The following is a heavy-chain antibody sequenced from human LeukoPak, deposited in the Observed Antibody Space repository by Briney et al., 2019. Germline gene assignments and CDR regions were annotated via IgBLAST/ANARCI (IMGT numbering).Heavy chain of an antibody. D-gene: IGHD3-22*01. CDR1: GGSSSSNY. CDR3: ARVGYYFDSSGYNRYYFDY. Sequence: SETLSLTCTVSGGSSSSNYWSWTRQPPGKGLEWIGYIHYTGSTNYNPSLKSRVTISIDTSKNQFSLKLSSVTAADTAVYYCARVGYYFDSSGYNRYYFDYWGQGTLVTVSS. J-gene: IGHJ4*02. CDR2: IHYTGST. V-gene: IGHV4-59*01.